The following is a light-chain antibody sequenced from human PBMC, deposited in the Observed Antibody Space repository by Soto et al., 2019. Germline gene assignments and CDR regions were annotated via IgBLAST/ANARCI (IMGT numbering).Light chain of an antibody. CDR2: KNT. CDR3: SSYTSSSTLYV. Sequence: QSVLTQSPSVSGAPGQRVTISCSGSSSNIGNHYVYWHQQLPGMAPRLLIYKNTQRPSGIPDRFSGSKSGTSASLAIYGLRSEDEADYYCSSYTSSSTLYVFATGTKVTVL. V-gene: IGLV1-47*01. J-gene: IGLJ1*01. CDR1: SSNIGNHY.